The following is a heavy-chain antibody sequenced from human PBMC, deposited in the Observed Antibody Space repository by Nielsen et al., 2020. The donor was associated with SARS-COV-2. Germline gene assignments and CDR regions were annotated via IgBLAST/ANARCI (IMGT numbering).Heavy chain of an antibody. CDR1: GYTFTSYA. D-gene: IGHD4-17*01. V-gene: IGHV1-3*01. CDR2: INAGNGNT. J-gene: IGHJ6*02. CDR3: AREQYYGDYDPHYYYYGMDV. Sequence: ASVKVSCKASGYTFTSYAMHWVRQAPGQRLERMGWINAGNGNTKYSQKFQGRVTMTRDTSTSTVYMELSSLRSEDTAVYYCAREQYYGDYDPHYYYYGMDVWGQGTTVTVSS.